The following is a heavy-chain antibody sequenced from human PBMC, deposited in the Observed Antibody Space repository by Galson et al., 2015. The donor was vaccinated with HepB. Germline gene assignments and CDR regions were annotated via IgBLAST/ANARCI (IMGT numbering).Heavy chain of an antibody. V-gene: IGHV3-64D*06. CDR3: VRDIYGMDV. Sequence: SLRLSCATSGFTFSTLALHWVRQAPGKRLEYVSTSHGGGGTTDYADSVKGRFISYRDNSKNTLYLQMSSLRPEDTAVYYCVRDIYGMDVWGQGTTVTVSS. J-gene: IGHJ6*02. CDR1: GFTFSTLA. CDR2: SHGGGGTT.